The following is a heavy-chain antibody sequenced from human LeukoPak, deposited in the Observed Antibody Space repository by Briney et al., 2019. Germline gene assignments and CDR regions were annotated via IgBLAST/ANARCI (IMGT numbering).Heavy chain of an antibody. Sequence: SETLSLTCTVSGGSISSYYWSWIRQPPGKGLEWIGYIYYSGSTNYNPSLKSRVTISVDTSKNQFSLKLSSVTAADTAVYYCARDILTGYGRLDWGQGTLVTVSS. D-gene: IGHD3-9*01. CDR1: GGSISSYY. J-gene: IGHJ4*02. CDR2: IYYSGST. CDR3: ARDILTGYGRLD. V-gene: IGHV4-59*01.